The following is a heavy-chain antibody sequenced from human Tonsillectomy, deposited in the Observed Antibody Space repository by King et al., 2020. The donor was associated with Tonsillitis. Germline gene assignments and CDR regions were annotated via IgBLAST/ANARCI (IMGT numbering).Heavy chain of an antibody. J-gene: IGHJ4*02. CDR2: INSEETST. CDR1: GFSFSNYW. D-gene: IGHD7-27*01. V-gene: IGHV3-74*01. Sequence: VQLVESGGGLVQPGGSLRLSCAASGFSFSNYWMHWVRQPPGRGRVWVARINSEETSTIYGDSVKGRFTISTDNAKKTPYLQMNSLRAEDTAVYYCARETNGDYYFDYWGQGTLVTVSS. CDR3: ARETNGDYYFDY.